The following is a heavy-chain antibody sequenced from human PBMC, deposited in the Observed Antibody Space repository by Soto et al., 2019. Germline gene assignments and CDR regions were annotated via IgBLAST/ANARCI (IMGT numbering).Heavy chain of an antibody. Sequence: LSLTCTVSGGSISSYYWSWIRQPPGKGLEWIGYIYYSGSTNYNPSLKSRVTISVDTSKNQFSLKLSSVTAADTAVYYCARSITYYYDSSGYWRENWFDPWGQGTLVTVS. D-gene: IGHD3-22*01. J-gene: IGHJ5*02. V-gene: IGHV4-59*01. CDR3: ARSITYYYDSSGYWRENWFDP. CDR2: IYYSGST. CDR1: GGSISSYY.